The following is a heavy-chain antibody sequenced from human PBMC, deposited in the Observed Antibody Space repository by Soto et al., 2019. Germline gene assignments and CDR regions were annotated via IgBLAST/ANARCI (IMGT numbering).Heavy chain of an antibody. J-gene: IGHJ5*02. CDR2: INAGNGNT. CDR3: ARAAVVVITRGWFDP. V-gene: IGHV1-3*01. D-gene: IGHD3-22*01. CDR1: GYTFTSYA. Sequence: QVQLVQSGAEVKKPGASVKVSCKASGYTFTSYAMHWVRQAPGQRLEWMGWINAGNGNTKYSQKFQGRVNITRDTSASTAYMELSSLRSEDTAVYYCARAAVVVITRGWFDPWGQGTLVTVSS.